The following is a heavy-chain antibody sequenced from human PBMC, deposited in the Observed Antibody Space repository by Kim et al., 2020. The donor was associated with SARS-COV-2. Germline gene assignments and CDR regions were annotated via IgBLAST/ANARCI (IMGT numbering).Heavy chain of an antibody. J-gene: IGHJ3*02. CDR2: INPSGGST. D-gene: IGHD6-6*01. CDR1: GYTFTSYY. V-gene: IGHV1-46*01. CDR3: ARDPWYSSSSLGAFDI. Sequence: ASVKVSCKASGYTFTSYYMHWVRQAPGQGLEWMGIINPSGGSTSYAQKFQGRVTMTRDTSTSTVYMELSSLRSEDTAVYYCARDPWYSSSSLGAFDIWGQGTMVTVSS.